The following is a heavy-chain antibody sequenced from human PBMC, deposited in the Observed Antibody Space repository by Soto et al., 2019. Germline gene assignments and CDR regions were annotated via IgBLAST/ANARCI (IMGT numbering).Heavy chain of an antibody. CDR1: GFTFSNYW. J-gene: IGHJ6*03. Sequence: EVKLVESGGGLAKPGGSLRLSCAASGFTFSNYWMYWVRQAPGQGLVWVSRINSDGSVSRYADSVKGRLTISRDNVKNTLYLQMNSLRVEDTAVYYCARGDCVGGSCYSLAGSFYYYMDVWGKGTTVTVFS. V-gene: IGHV3-74*01. CDR3: ARGDCVGGSCYSLAGSFYYYMDV. CDR2: INSDGSVS. D-gene: IGHD2-15*01.